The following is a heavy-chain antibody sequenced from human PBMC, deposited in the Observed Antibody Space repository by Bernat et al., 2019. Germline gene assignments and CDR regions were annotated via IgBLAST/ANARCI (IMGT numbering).Heavy chain of an antibody. CDR1: EYTFTSYD. D-gene: IGHD7-27*01. J-gene: IGHJ4*02. CDR2: VSPNSGNT. CDR3: ARSPPNWGVDY. V-gene: IGHV1-8*01. Sequence: QVQLVQSGAEVKTPGASVKVSCKASEYTFTSYDFNWVRQATGQGLEWMGWVSPNSGNTGYAQKFQGRDTMTRDTSISTVYMELSSVRSEDTAVYYCARSPPNWGVDYWGQGTLVTVSS.